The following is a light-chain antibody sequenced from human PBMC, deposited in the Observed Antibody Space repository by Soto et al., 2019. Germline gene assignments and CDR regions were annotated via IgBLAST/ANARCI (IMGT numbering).Light chain of an antibody. CDR1: QSVSSY. V-gene: IGKV3-11*01. CDR3: QRLSNWPS. Sequence: EIVLTQSPATLSLSPGERATLSCTASQSVSSYLAWYQQKPGQAPRLLIYDASNRASGTPARFSGSGSGTDFTLTISSLEPEDFAVYYCQRLSNWPSFGQGTKVEVK. J-gene: IGKJ1*01. CDR2: DAS.